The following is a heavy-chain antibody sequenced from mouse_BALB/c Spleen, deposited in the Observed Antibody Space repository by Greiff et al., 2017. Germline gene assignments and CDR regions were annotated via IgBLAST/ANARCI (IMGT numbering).Heavy chain of an antibody. CDR1: GDSITSGY. V-gene: IGHV3-8*02. CDR3: ARGGLGYGNFFFDY. D-gene: IGHD2-10*02. CDR2: ISYSGST. J-gene: IGHJ2*01. Sequence: EVKLQESGPSLVKPSQTLSLTCSVTGDSITSGYWNWIRKFPGNKLEYMGYISYSGSTYYNPSLKSRFSITRDTSKNQYYLQLNSVTTEDTATYYCARGGLGYGNFFFDYWGQGTTLTVSS.